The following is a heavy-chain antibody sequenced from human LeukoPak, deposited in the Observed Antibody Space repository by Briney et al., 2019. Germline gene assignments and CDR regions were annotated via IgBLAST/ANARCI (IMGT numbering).Heavy chain of an antibody. D-gene: IGHD6-19*01. CDR1: GFTFSSYS. Sequence: PGGSPRLSCAASGFTFSSYSMNWVRQAPGKGLEWVSSISSSSSYIYYADSVKGRFTISRDNAKNSLYLQMNSLRAEDTAVYYCARDKGIAVAGTSWFDPWGQGTLVTVSS. J-gene: IGHJ5*02. CDR2: ISSSSSYI. V-gene: IGHV3-21*01. CDR3: ARDKGIAVAGTSWFDP.